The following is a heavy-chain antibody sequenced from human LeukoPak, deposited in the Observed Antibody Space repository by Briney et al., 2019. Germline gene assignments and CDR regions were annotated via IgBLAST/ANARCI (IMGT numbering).Heavy chain of an antibody. J-gene: IGHJ6*02. CDR1: GYTFNNYG. CDR2: ISAFNGDT. V-gene: IGHV1-18*01. D-gene: IGHD3-10*01. CDR3: ARDQGSQAIWLGEFSGMHV. Sequence: ASVTVSCKTSGYTFNNYGITWVRQAPGQGLEWMGWISAFNGDTEYAQNFQGRVTMTTDTSTRTAYMELRSLRSDDTAVFYCARDQGSQAIWLGEFSGMHVWGQGTTVTVSS.